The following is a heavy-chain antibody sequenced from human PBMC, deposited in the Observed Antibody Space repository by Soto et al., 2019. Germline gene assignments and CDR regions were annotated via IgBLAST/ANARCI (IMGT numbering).Heavy chain of an antibody. D-gene: IGHD3-22*01. V-gene: IGHV3-21*01. CDR3: AREDGNYYDSSGYNAFDI. Sequence: GSLRLSCAASGFTFSIYSMNCDRQAPGKGLEWVSSISSSSSYIDYADSVKGRFTISRDNAKNSLYLQMNSLRAEDTAVYYCAREDGNYYDSSGYNAFDIWGQGTMVTVSS. CDR2: ISSSSSYI. CDR1: GFTFSIYS. J-gene: IGHJ3*02.